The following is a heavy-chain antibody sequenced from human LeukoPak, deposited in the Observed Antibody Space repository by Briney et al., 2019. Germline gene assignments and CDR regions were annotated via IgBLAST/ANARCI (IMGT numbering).Heavy chain of an antibody. CDR2: IYPGDSDT. Sequence: GESLKISCKGSGYSFTSYRIAWVRQMPGKGLEWMGIIYPGDSDTKYSPSFQGQVTISADKSISTAYQQWSSLKASDTAMYYCARQGRPTYYFDYWGQGTLVTVSS. J-gene: IGHJ4*02. V-gene: IGHV5-51*01. CDR1: GYSFTSYR. CDR3: ARQGRPTYYFDY.